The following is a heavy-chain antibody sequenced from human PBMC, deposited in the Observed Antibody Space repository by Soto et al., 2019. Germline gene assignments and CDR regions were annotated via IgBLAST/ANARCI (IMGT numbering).Heavy chain of an antibody. CDR1: GFTFSSYA. CDR3: AKDPSPREYSGSEPSTAWYYFDY. V-gene: IGHV3-23*01. CDR2: ISGSGGST. J-gene: IGHJ4*02. D-gene: IGHD5-12*01. Sequence: EVQLLESGGGLVQPGGSLRLSCAASGFTFSSYAMSWVRQAPGKGLEWVSAISGSGGSTYYADSVKGRFTISRDNSKNTLYLQMNSLRAEDTAVYYCAKDPSPREYSGSEPSTAWYYFDYWGQGTLVTVSS.